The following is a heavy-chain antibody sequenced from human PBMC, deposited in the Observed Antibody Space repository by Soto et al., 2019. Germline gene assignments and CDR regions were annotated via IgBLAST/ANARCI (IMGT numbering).Heavy chain of an antibody. D-gene: IGHD1-26*01. Sequence: QVQLQESGPGVVKPSETLSLSCTVSGASVSSGSYYGTWIRQPPGKGLEWVGYIFYNGKTTNDNPSLKSRVTISVDTCKNQFSLKMSSVTAADTAFYYCARVYSGSYGQNDWGQGTLVTVSA. CDR3: ARVYSGSYGQND. CDR2: IFYNGKTT. J-gene: IGHJ4*02. V-gene: IGHV4-61*01. CDR1: GASVSSGSYY.